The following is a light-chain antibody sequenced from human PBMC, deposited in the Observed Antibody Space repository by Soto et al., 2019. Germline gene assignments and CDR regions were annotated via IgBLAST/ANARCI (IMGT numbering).Light chain of an antibody. CDR1: SSDVGGYNY. Sequence: QSALTQPASVSGSPGQSITISCTGTSSDVGGYNYVSWNQQHPGKDPKVVIYEVTNRPSGVSNRFSGSKSGNTASLTISGLQAEDEADYYCSSYTRSSTCVFGGGTKLTVL. V-gene: IGLV2-14*01. CDR2: EVT. J-gene: IGLJ3*02. CDR3: SSYTRSSTCV.